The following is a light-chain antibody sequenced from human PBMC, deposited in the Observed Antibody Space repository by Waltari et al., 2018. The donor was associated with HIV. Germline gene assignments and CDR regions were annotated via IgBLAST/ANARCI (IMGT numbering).Light chain of an antibody. V-gene: IGKV1-5*03. CDR2: QAS. Sequence: DIQMTQSPSTLSASVGDTVTISCRASQTINSWLAWYQQKPGKPPRFLIYQASTLESGVPSRFSGSGSVTLFTLTLRRLQPDDFATYYCQQYHTYPLTFGGGTKVEIK. J-gene: IGKJ4*01. CDR3: QQYHTYPLT. CDR1: QTINSW.